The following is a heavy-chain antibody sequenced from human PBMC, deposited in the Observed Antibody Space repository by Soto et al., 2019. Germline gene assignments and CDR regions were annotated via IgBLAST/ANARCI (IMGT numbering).Heavy chain of an antibody. D-gene: IGHD3-16*01. Sequence: QVQLVESGGGVVQPGRSLRLSCAASGFTFSSYGMHWVRQAPGKGLEWVSVISHDGSNTYYADSVKGRFTISRDNSKNSLYLQMSSLRVEDTAVYYCAKTLGAMAIFDYYGMDVWGQGTTVTVSS. CDR1: GFTFSSYG. J-gene: IGHJ6*02. V-gene: IGHV3-30*18. CDR3: AKTLGAMAIFDYYGMDV. CDR2: ISHDGSNT.